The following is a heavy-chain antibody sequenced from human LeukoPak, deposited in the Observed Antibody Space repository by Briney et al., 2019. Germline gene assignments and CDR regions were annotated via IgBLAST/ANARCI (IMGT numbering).Heavy chain of an antibody. V-gene: IGHV3-23*01. CDR2: ISGSGGST. J-gene: IGHJ4*02. CDR1: GFTFSSYA. Sequence: GGSLRLSCAASGFTFSSYAMSWVRQAPGKGLEWVSAISGSGGSTYYADSMKGRFTISRDNSKNTLYLQMNSLRAEDTAVYYCATTSYSNYGSLDYWGQGTLVTVSS. CDR3: ATTSYSNYGSLDY. D-gene: IGHD4-11*01.